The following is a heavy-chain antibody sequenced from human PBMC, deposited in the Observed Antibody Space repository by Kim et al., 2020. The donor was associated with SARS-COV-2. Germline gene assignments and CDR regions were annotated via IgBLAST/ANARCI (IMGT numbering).Heavy chain of an antibody. D-gene: IGHD3-10*01. CDR3: ARVWFGIAYGMDV. V-gene: IGHV1-69*01. J-gene: IGHJ6*02. Sequence: YAQKFQGRVTITADESTSTAYMELSSLRSEDTAVYYCARVWFGIAYGMDVWGQGTTVTVSS.